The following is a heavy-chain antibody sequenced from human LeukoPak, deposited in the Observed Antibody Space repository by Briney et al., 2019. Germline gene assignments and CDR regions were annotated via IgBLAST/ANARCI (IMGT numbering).Heavy chain of an antibody. D-gene: IGHD6-13*01. Sequence: PSETLSLTCTVSGGSISSYYWSWIRQPPGTGLEWIGYIYYSGSTNYNPSLKSRVTISVDTSKNQFSLKLSSVTAADTAVYYCARLASGEQLVHVDYWGQGTLVTVSS. CDR3: ARLASGEQLVHVDY. CDR1: GGSISSYY. V-gene: IGHV4-59*08. CDR2: IYYSGST. J-gene: IGHJ4*02.